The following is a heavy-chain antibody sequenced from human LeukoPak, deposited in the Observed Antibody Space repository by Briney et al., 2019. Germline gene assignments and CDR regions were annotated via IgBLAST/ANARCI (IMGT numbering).Heavy chain of an antibody. CDR3: AREGDWAGTAY. V-gene: IGHV6-1*01. D-gene: IGHD3/OR15-3a*01. J-gene: IGHJ4*02. CDR2: TCYRSRWGS. Sequence: SQTLSLTCAISGDSVSSTSACWTWIRQSPSSGLEWLGRTCYRSRWGSDYAPSLKSRITVNADTSKNQFSLQLKSVTPEDTVVYYCAREGDWAGTAYWGQGTLVAVPA. CDR1: GDSVSSTSAC.